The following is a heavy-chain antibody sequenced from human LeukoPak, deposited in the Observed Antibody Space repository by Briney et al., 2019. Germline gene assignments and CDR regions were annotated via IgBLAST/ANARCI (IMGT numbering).Heavy chain of an antibody. CDR1: GFTFSSYS. CDR2: ISGSGGST. V-gene: IGHV3-23*01. Sequence: PGGSLRLSCAASGFTFSSYSMSWVRQAPGKGLEWVSGISGSGGSTYYAYSVKGGFIIAGATSKNTVYMQMTRQRVEDTAVYYWAKVSRPDWNLDWFDPWGQGTLVTVSS. D-gene: IGHD1-7*01. J-gene: IGHJ5*02. CDR3: AKVSRPDWNLDWFDP.